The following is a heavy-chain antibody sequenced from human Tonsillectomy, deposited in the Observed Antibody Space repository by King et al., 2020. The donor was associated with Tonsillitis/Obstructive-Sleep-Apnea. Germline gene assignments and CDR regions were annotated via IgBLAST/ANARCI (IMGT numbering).Heavy chain of an antibody. CDR2: ISWNSGSI. V-gene: IGHV3-9*01. CDR3: AKGRDFWSGYSAPDY. J-gene: IGHJ4*02. D-gene: IGHD3-3*01. Sequence: VQLMESGGGLVQPGRSLRLSCAASGFTFDDYAMHWVRQAPGKGLEWVSGISWNSGSIGYADSVKGRFTISRDNAKNSLYLQMNSLRAEDTALYYCAKGRDFWSGYSAPDYWGQGTLVTVSS. CDR1: GFTFDDYA.